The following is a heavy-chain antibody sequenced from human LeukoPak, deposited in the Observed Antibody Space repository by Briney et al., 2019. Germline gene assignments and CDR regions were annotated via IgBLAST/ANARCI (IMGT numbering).Heavy chain of an antibody. CDR3: ARAAENPYDSSGYPNWFDP. CDR2: INAGNGNT. Sequence: GASVKVSCKASGYTFTSYAMHWVRQAPGQRLEWMGWINAGNGNTKYSQKFQGRVTITRDTSASTAYMELSSLRSEDTAVYYCARAAENPYDSSGYPNWFDPWGQGTLVTVSS. CDR1: GYTFTSYA. V-gene: IGHV1-3*01. D-gene: IGHD3-22*01. J-gene: IGHJ5*02.